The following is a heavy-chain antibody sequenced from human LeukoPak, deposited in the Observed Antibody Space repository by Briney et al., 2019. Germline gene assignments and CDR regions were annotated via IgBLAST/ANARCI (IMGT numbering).Heavy chain of an antibody. CDR3: ARRRGGDIVVVPAAMRRWFDP. V-gene: IGHV4-34*01. CDR1: GGSFSGYY. D-gene: IGHD2-2*01. Sequence: SETLSLTCAVYGGSFSGYYWSWIRQPPGKGLEWIGEINHSGSTNYNPSLKSRVTISVDTSKNQFSLKLSSVTAADTAVYYCARRRGGDIVVVPAAMRRWFDPWGQGTLVTVSS. J-gene: IGHJ5*02. CDR2: INHSGST.